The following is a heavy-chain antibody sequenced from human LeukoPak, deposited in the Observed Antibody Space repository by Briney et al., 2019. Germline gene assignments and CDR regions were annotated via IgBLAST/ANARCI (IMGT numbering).Heavy chain of an antibody. CDR3: ARGSRGAKWEPTLTDY. CDR1: GFTFSSYA. CDR2: ISYDGSNK. D-gene: IGHD1-26*01. V-gene: IGHV3-30*04. J-gene: IGHJ4*02. Sequence: GGSLRLSCAASGFTFSSYAMHWVRQAPGKGLEWVAVISYDGSNKYYADSVKGRFNISRDNSKNTLYLQMNSLRAEDTAVYYCARGSRGAKWEPTLTDYWGQGTLVTVSS.